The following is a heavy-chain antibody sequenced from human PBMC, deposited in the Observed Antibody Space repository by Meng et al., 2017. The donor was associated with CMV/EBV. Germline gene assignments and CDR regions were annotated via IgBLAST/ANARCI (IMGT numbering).Heavy chain of an antibody. V-gene: IGHV3-21*01. CDR1: GFTFSSYS. D-gene: IGHD3-10*01. CDR2: ISSSSSYI. CDR3: ARLPGTGSGDKDV. J-gene: IGHJ6*02. Sequence: GESLKISCAASGFTFSSYSMNWVRQAPGKGLEWVSSISSSSSYIYYADSVKGRFTISRDNAKNSLYLQMNSLRAGDTAVYYCARLPGTGSGDKDVWGQGTTVTVSS.